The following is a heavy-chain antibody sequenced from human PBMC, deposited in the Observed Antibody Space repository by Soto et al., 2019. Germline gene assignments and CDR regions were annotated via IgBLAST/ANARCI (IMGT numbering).Heavy chain of an antibody. Sequence: QVQLVQSGAEVKKPGSSVKVSCKASGGTFSSYAISWVRQAPGQGLEWMGGIIPIFGTANYAQKFQGRVTLTTDEFTRTAYMELGSLRSEDTAVYYCGRAGTGSSFSGSYYDYWGQGTLVTVSS. CDR2: IIPIFGTA. J-gene: IGHJ4*02. CDR1: GGTFSSYA. CDR3: GRAGTGSSFSGSYYDY. D-gene: IGHD3-10*01. V-gene: IGHV1-69*01.